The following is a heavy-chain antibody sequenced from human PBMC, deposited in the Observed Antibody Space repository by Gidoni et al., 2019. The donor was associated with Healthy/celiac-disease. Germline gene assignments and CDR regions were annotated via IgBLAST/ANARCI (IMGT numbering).Heavy chain of an antibody. Sequence: EVQLLESGGGLVQPGGSLRLSCAASGFTFSSYAMGWVRQAPGKGLEWVSAISGSGGSTYYADSVKGRFTISRDNSKNTLYLQMNSLRAEDTAVYYCANPYWGGDPFPYYFDYWGQGTLVTVSS. D-gene: IGHD2-21*02. V-gene: IGHV3-23*01. CDR2: ISGSGGST. J-gene: IGHJ4*02. CDR1: GFTFSSYA. CDR3: ANPYWGGDPFPYYFDY.